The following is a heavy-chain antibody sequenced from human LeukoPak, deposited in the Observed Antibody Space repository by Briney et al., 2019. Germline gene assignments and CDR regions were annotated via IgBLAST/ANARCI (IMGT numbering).Heavy chain of an antibody. D-gene: IGHD3-10*01. Sequence: SETLSLTCAVFGGSFSGYYWSWIRQPPGKGLEWIGEINHSGSTNYNPSLKSRVTISVDTSKNQFSLRLSSVTAADTAVYYCAREDTGGSGSWDYWGQGTLVTVSS. CDR1: GGSFSGYY. V-gene: IGHV4-34*01. CDR3: AREDTGGSGSWDY. J-gene: IGHJ4*02. CDR2: INHSGST.